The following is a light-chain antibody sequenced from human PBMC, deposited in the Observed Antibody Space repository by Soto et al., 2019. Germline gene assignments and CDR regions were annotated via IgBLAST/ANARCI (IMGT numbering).Light chain of an antibody. J-gene: IGKJ5*01. CDR3: QQRSEWPIT. V-gene: IGKV3-11*01. CDR2: DAS. CDR1: QSVGSY. Sequence: EIVLTQSPVTLSLSPGERATLSCRASQSVGSYLAWYQQKPGQAPRLLIYDASNRATGIPARFSASGSGTDFTLTISSLEPEDFAVYYCQQRSEWPITFGQGTRLEIK.